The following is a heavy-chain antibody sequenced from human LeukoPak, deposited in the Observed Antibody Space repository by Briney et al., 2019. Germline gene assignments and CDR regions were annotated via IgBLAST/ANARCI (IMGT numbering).Heavy chain of an antibody. Sequence: ASVKVSCKASGYTFTSYDINWVRQATGQGLEWMGWMNPNSGNTGYAQKFQGRVTMTRDTSTSTAYMELRSLRSDDTAVYYCAKLQGDSSGYYTYYFDYWGQGTLVTVSS. CDR2: MNPNSGNT. V-gene: IGHV1-8*01. J-gene: IGHJ4*02. CDR1: GYTFTSYD. D-gene: IGHD3-22*01. CDR3: AKLQGDSSGYYTYYFDY.